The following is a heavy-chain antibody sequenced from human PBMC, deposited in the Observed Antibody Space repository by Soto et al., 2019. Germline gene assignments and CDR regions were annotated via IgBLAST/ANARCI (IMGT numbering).Heavy chain of an antibody. CDR1: GGSISSSSYY. CDR2: IYYSGST. CDR3: ARHARFGQQLVRRGNWFDP. V-gene: IGHV4-39*01. D-gene: IGHD6-13*01. Sequence: PSETLSLTCTVSGGSISSSSYYWGWIRQPPGKGLEWIGSIYYSGSTYYNPSLKSRVTISVDTSKNQFSLKLSSVTAADTAVYYCARHARFGQQLVRRGNWFDPWGQGTLVTVSS. J-gene: IGHJ5*02.